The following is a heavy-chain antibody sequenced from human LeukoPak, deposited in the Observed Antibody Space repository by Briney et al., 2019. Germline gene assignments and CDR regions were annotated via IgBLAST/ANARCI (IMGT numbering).Heavy chain of an antibody. V-gene: IGHV4-34*01. CDR3: ARTSMVRGVLYYYYMDV. CDR2: INYSGST. Sequence: PSETLSLTCAVYGGSFSGYYWSWIRQPPGKGLEWIGEINYSGSTNYNPSLKSRVTISVDTSKNQFSLKLSSVTAADTAVYYCARTSMVRGVLYYYYMDVWGKGTTVSVSS. J-gene: IGHJ6*03. D-gene: IGHD3-10*01. CDR1: GGSFSGYY.